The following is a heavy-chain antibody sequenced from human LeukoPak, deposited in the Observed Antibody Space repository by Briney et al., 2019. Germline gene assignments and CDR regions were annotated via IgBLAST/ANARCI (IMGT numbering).Heavy chain of an antibody. CDR2: IKEDGSEK. J-gene: IGHJ4*02. CDR3: ARHLNYYLDY. V-gene: IGHV3-7*01. Sequence: GSLRLSCAASGFSFSTYWMTWVRQAPGKGLEWVANIKEDGSEKFYMDSVKGRFTISRDNAKNTLYLQMNSLRAEDTAVYYCARHLNYYLDYWGQGTLVTVSS. D-gene: IGHD3-10*01. CDR1: GFSFSTYW.